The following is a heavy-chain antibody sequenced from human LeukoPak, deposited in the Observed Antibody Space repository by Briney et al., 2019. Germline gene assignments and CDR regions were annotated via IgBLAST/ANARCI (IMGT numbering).Heavy chain of an antibody. Sequence: ASVTVSCKASGYTFTTYGISWVRQAPGQGLEWMGWISAYNGNTNYAQRLQGRVTMTTDTSTSTAYMELRSLRSDDTAVYYCAKDGTVASGGPAYYYYYGMDVWGQGTTVTVSS. CDR2: ISAYNGNT. CDR1: GYTFTTYG. J-gene: IGHJ6*02. CDR3: AKDGTVASGGPAYYYYYGMDV. V-gene: IGHV1-18*01. D-gene: IGHD4-23*01.